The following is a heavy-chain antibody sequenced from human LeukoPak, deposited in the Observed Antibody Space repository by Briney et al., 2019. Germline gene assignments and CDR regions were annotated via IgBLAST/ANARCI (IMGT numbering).Heavy chain of an antibody. V-gene: IGHV3-74*01. D-gene: IGHD3-10*01. CDR3: ATSRGNWFDP. CDR1: GFTFSTYW. CDR2: INSDGRST. J-gene: IGHJ5*02. Sequence: PGGSLRLSCAASGFTFSTYWMHWVRHAPGKGLVWVSRINSDGRSTIYADSVKGRFTISRDNAKNTLYLQMNSLRAEDTAVYYCATSRGNWFDPWGQGTLVTVSS.